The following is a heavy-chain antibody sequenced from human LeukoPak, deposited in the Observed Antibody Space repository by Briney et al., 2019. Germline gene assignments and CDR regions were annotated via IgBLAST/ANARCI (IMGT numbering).Heavy chain of an antibody. CDR1: GFSLSTSGMC. J-gene: IGHJ4*02. CDR3: ARMMYGDFVGYFDY. V-gene: IGHV2-70*01. D-gene: IGHD4-17*01. CDR2: IRWDDNK. Sequence: SGPALVKPTQTLTLTCTFSGFSLSTSGMCVSWIRQPPGKALGWLALIRWDDNKYYSTSLKTRLTISKDTSKNQVVFTMTNMDPVDTATYYCARMMYGDFVGYFDYWGQGTLVTVSS.